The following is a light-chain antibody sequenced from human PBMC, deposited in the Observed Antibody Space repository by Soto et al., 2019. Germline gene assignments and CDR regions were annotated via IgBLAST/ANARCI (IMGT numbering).Light chain of an antibody. Sequence: DIVMTQSPDSLAVSRGERTTINCRSSQSLLYNSNKKNYLAWYQQKPGQPPKVLINWASTRESGVPDRFSGGGSGTDFTLTITNLQAEDVAVYYCQQFYSTPLTFGGGTQVEIK. J-gene: IGKJ4*01. CDR1: QSLLYNSNKKNY. CDR3: QQFYSTPLT. V-gene: IGKV4-1*01. CDR2: WAS.